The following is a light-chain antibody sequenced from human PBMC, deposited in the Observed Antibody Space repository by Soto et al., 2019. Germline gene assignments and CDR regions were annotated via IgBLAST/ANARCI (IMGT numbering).Light chain of an antibody. V-gene: IGKV3-15*01. CDR2: SAS. CDR1: QSVSSK. J-gene: IGKJ1*01. CDR3: HQYNHWLTWT. Sequence: EIVMTQSPATLSLSPGQRATLSCRASQSVSSKLAWYQQRPGQAPRLLIYSASTRATGIPARFSGSGSGTEFTLTISSLRSEDFAVYYCHQYNHWLTWTFGQGTKVDI.